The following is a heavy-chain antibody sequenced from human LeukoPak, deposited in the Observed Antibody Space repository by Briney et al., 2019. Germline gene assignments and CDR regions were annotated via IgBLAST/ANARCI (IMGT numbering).Heavy chain of an antibody. J-gene: IGHJ4*02. CDR1: GFTFSNYW. V-gene: IGHV3-7*01. D-gene: IGHD3-3*01. CDR2: INQDGSEK. Sequence: PGGSVRLSCAASGFTFSNYWMSWVRQSPGKGLEWVANINQDGSEKNYVDSVKGRFTISRDNAKNSLYLQMNSLRAEDTAVYYCARIPEWRNYLDYWGQGTLVTVSS. CDR3: ARIPEWRNYLDY.